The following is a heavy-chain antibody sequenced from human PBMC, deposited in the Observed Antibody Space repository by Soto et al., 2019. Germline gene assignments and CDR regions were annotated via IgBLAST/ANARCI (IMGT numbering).Heavy chain of an antibody. CDR1: GYTFTSYG. D-gene: IGHD3-10*01. V-gene: IGHV1-18*01. CDR2: ISAYNGNT. J-gene: IGHJ4*02. Sequence: ASVKVSCKASGYTFTSYGIIWVRQAPGQGLEWMGWISAYNGNTNYAQKLQGRVTMTTDTSTSTAYMELRSLRSDDTAVYYCASTLPNYYGSGSYYFSPYWGQGTLVTVSS. CDR3: ASTLPNYYGSGSYYFSPY.